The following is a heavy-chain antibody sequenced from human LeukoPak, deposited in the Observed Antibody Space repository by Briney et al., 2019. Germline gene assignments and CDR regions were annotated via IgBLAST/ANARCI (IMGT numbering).Heavy chain of an antibody. CDR3: TRVPDGWTDY. J-gene: IGHJ4*02. CDR2: IRSKAYGGTT. Sequence: GGSLRLSCTASGFTFGDYAMSWVRQAPGKGLEWVGFIRSKAYGGTTEYAASVKGRFTISRDDSKSIAYLQVNSLKTEDTAVYYCTRVPDGWTDYWGQGTLVTVSS. V-gene: IGHV3-49*04. CDR1: GFTFGDYA. D-gene: IGHD3-10*01.